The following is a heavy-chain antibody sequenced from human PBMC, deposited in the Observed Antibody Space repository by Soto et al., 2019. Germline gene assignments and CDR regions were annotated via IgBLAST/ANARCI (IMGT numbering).Heavy chain of an antibody. CDR2: INHSGST. CDR3: ASGVTDYGVDY. V-gene: IGHV4-34*01. J-gene: IGHJ4*02. CDR1: GGSFSGYY. D-gene: IGHD4-17*01. Sequence: QVQLQQWGAGLLKPSETLSLTCAVYGGSFSGYYWSWIRQPPRKGLEWIGEINHSGSTNYNPSLKSRVTISVDTSKNQFSLKLSSVTAADTAVYYCASGVTDYGVDYWGQGTLVTVSS.